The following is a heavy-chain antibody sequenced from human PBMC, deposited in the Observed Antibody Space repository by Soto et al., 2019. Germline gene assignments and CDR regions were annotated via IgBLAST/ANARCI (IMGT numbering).Heavy chain of an antibody. CDR1: GFSLSTSGVG. CDR3: AHRNTGTSFGNWFDP. J-gene: IGHJ5*02. CDR2: IYWDDAK. D-gene: IGHD1-1*01. V-gene: IGHV2-5*02. Sequence: ESGPTLVNPTQTLTLTCTFSGFSLSTSGVGVAWIRQPPGKALECLALIYWDDAKRYSPSLKNRLTITKDTSKNQVVLTLTNMDPVDTATYYCAHRNTGTSFGNWFDPWGQGILVTVSS.